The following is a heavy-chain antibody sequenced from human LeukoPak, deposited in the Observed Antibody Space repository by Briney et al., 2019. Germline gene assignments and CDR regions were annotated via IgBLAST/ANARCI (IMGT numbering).Heavy chain of an antibody. CDR3: ARVGGYNSPPGI. CDR2: IYYSGST. V-gene: IGHV4-59*01. CDR1: GGSISSYY. Sequence: SETLSLTCTASGGSISSYYWSWIRQPPGKGLEWIGYIYYSGSTNYNPSLKSRVTISVDTSKNQFSLKLSSVTAADTAVYYCARVGGYNSPPGIWGQGTLVTVSS. J-gene: IGHJ4*02. D-gene: IGHD5-24*01.